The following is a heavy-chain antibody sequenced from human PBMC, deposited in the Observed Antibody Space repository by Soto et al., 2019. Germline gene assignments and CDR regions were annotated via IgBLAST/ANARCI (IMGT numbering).Heavy chain of an antibody. J-gene: IGHJ5*02. CDR3: ARAMVVTQNWSDP. CDR1: GGSISSGDYY. D-gene: IGHD2-21*02. Sequence: QVQLQESGPGLVKPSQTLSLTYTVSGGSISSGDYYWSWIRQPPGKGLEWIGYIYYSGSTYYNPSLKSRVTISVDTSKNQFSLKLSSVTAADTAVYYCARAMVVTQNWSDPWGQGTLVTVSS. V-gene: IGHV4-30-4*01. CDR2: IYYSGST.